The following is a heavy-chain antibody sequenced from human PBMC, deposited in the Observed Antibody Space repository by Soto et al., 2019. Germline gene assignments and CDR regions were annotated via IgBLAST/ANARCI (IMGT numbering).Heavy chain of an antibody. J-gene: IGHJ2*01. V-gene: IGHV4-59*08. CDR2: IFYSGGT. CDR1: GGSINNYY. D-gene: IGHD3-10*01. Sequence: QVQLQELGPGLVKPSETLSLTCTVSGGSINNYYWSWIRQPPGKGLEWIGYIFYSGGTNYNPSLKSRVTMSVDTSKNQFSLKLSSVTAADTAVYYCARHTYGSGRPLPLGLWGRGTLVTVSS. CDR3: ARHTYGSGRPLPLGL.